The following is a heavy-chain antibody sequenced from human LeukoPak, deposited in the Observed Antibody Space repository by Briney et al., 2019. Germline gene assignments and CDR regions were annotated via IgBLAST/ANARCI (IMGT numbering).Heavy chain of an antibody. CDR1: GGSFSGYY. V-gene: IGHV4-34*01. CDR2: INHSGST. Sequence: PSETLSLTCAVYGGSFSGYYWSWIRQPPGKGLEWLGEINHSGSTNYNPSLKSRVTTSADTSKNQFSLKLTSVTAADTAVYYCARGRSAYDSSAYYYGNWGQGILVTVSS. D-gene: IGHD3-22*01. CDR3: ARGRSAYDSSAYYYGN. J-gene: IGHJ4*02.